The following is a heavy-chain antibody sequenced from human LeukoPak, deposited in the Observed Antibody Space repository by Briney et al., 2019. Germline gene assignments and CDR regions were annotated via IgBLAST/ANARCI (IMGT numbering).Heavy chain of an antibody. Sequence: SETLSLTCTVSGGSISSGSYYWSWIPRPAGKGLEWIGRISTSGSTNYNPSLKSRLTISVDTSKTQFSLKLSSVTAADTAVYYCARDSGDYPYFMDVWGTGTTVTVSS. CDR1: GGSISSGSYY. J-gene: IGHJ6*03. V-gene: IGHV4-61*02. D-gene: IGHD4-17*01. CDR2: ISTSGST. CDR3: ARDSGDYPYFMDV.